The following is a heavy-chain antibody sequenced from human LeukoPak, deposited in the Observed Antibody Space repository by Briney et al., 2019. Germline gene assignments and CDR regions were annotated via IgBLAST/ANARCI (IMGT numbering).Heavy chain of an antibody. J-gene: IGHJ4*02. CDR1: GFTFSSYE. D-gene: IGHD1-26*01. Sequence: GGSLRLSCAASGFTFSSYEMNWVRQAPGKGLEWVSYISSSGSTIYYADSVKGRFTISRDNAKNSLYLQMNSLRAEETAVYYFAIEVFGELLGMDEWGQGSLVTVSA. CDR3: AIEVFGELLGMDE. CDR2: ISSSGSTI. V-gene: IGHV3-48*03.